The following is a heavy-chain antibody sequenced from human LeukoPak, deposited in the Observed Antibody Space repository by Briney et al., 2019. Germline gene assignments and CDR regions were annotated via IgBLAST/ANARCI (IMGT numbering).Heavy chain of an antibody. CDR1: GGSISSSSYY. V-gene: IGHV4-39*07. Sequence: SETLSLTCTVSGGSISSSSYYWGWIRQPPGKGLEWIGSINYSGSTYYNPSLKSRVTISVDTSKNQFSLKLRSVTAADTAVYYCARRPRDIEVVVGGAETFDIWGQGTMVTVSS. J-gene: IGHJ3*02. CDR3: ARRPRDIEVVVGGAETFDI. CDR2: INYSGST. D-gene: IGHD2-15*01.